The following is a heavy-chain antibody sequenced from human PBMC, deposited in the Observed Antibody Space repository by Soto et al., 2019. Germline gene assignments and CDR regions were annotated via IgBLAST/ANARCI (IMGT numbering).Heavy chain of an antibody. J-gene: IGHJ4*02. D-gene: IGHD1-26*01. V-gene: IGHV1-69*06. CDR3: ATWRTYSGSYCFDY. CDR1: GGTFKTYT. CDR2: IIPMYDSA. Sequence: QVQLVQSGAELKKPGSSVNVSCAASGGTFKTYTINWVRQAPGQGLEWIGQIIPMYDSANYAQRFQGRVTISADKSTNIAYMELSGLRSEDMALYYWATWRTYSGSYCFDYWGQGPLVSVSS.